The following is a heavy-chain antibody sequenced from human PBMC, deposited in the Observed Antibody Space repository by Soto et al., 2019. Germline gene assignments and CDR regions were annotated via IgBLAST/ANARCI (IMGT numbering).Heavy chain of an antibody. Sequence: EVQLVESGGGVVQLGGSRRVSCAASGFSFSNYAMNWVRQAPGKGLEWVSYISIGSGSIFYADSVKGRFTISRDDAKNSLYLPMNTLRDEDTSVYYCVRNDRWAFDFWGQGTMVTVSS. J-gene: IGHJ3*01. V-gene: IGHV3-48*02. CDR2: ISIGSGSI. D-gene: IGHD2-15*01. CDR1: GFSFSNYA. CDR3: VRNDRWAFDF.